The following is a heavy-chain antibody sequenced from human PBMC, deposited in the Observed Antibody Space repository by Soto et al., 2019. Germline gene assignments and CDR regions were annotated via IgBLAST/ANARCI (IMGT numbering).Heavy chain of an antibody. Sequence: QVQLQESGPGLVRPSETLSLTCTVSGASITNSHWSWIRQSPGKGLEYIGYIFYTGGSNYNPSLDSRVSXXXXXXXXXXXXXXXXXXXXXXXXXXXXXXXXXXPLLTGWLDPWGQGTRVIVSS. CDR2: IFYTGGS. CDR3: XXXXXXXPLLTGWLDP. D-gene: IGHD3-10*01. J-gene: IGHJ5*02. CDR1: GASITNSH. V-gene: IGHV4-59*13.